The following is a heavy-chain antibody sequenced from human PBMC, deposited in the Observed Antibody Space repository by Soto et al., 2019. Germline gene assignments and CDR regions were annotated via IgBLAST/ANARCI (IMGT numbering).Heavy chain of an antibody. CDR3: ARDNPWFDP. Sequence: GGSLRLSCAASGFTFSSYGMHWVRQAPGKGLEWVAVIWYDGSNKYYADSVKGRFTIPRDNSKNTLYLQMNSLRAEDTAVYYCARDNPWFDPWGQGTLVTVSS. CDR2: IWYDGSNK. J-gene: IGHJ5*02. CDR1: GFTFSSYG. V-gene: IGHV3-33*01.